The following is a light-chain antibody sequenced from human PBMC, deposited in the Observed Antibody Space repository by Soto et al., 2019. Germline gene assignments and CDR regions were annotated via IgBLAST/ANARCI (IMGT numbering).Light chain of an antibody. CDR1: QSVSNY. CDR2: DAS. CDR3: QQRSNWPPLT. J-gene: IGKJ4*01. Sequence: EIVLTQSPATLSLSPGERATLSCRASQSVSNYLAWYQQTPGQAPRLLIYDASNRDPGIPARFSGSGSGTDFTLTISSLEPEDFAVYYCQQRSNWPPLTFGGGTKVEIK. V-gene: IGKV3-11*01.